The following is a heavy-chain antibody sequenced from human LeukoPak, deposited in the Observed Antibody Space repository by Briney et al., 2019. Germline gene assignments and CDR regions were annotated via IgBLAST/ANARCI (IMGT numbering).Heavy chain of an antibody. CDR1: GFTFSSYA. D-gene: IGHD6-19*01. CDR3: ANGYSSGWLDY. CDR2: ISGSGGST. V-gene: IGHV3-23*01. J-gene: IGHJ4*02. Sequence: GESLRLPCAASGFTFSSYAMSWVRQAPGKGLEWVSAISGSGGSTYYADSVKGRFTISRDNSKNTLYLQMNSLRAEDTAVYYCANGYSSGWLDYWGQGTLVTVSS.